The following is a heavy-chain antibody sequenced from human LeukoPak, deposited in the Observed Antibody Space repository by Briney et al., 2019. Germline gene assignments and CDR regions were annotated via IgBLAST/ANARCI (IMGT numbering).Heavy chain of an antibody. CDR2: IYTSGST. D-gene: IGHD3-3*01. V-gene: IGHV4-4*07. CDR3: ARHWGDFWSGANTINYYYYGMDV. J-gene: IGHJ6*02. CDR1: GGSISSYY. Sequence: SETLSLTCTVSGGSISSYYWSWIRQPAGKGLEWIGRIYTSGSTNYNPSLKSRVTMSVDTSKNQFSLKLSSVTAADTAVYYCARHWGDFWSGANTINYYYYGMDVWGQGTTVTVSS.